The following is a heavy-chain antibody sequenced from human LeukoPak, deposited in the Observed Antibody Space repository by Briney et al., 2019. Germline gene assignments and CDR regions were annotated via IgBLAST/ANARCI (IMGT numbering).Heavy chain of an antibody. Sequence: ASVKVSCKASGYTFTGYYMHWVRQAPGQGLEWIEWINPNSGGTNYVQKFQGRVTMTRDTSISTAYMELSRLRSDDTAVYYCARDNDYSGNSGDAFDIWGQGTMVTVSS. V-gene: IGHV1-2*02. CDR1: GYTFTGYY. J-gene: IGHJ3*02. D-gene: IGHD4-23*01. CDR2: INPNSGGT. CDR3: ARDNDYSGNSGDAFDI.